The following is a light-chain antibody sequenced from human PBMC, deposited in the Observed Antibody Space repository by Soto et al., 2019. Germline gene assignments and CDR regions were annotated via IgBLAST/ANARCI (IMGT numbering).Light chain of an antibody. Sequence: VLTQPPSASGTPGQTVTISCSGSSTNIVSNYVYWYQQLPGTAPKLLIYRNNQRPSGVPGRVSGSKSGTSASLAMSVLGSEDEADYYCSGWDDSLSGPWVFGGGTQLTVL. J-gene: IGLJ3*02. CDR3: SGWDDSLSGPWV. V-gene: IGLV1-47*01. CDR1: STNIVSNY. CDR2: RNN.